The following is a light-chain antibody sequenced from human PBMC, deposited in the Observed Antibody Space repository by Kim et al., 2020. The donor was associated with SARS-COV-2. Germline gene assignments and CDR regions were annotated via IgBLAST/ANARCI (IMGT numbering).Light chain of an antibody. V-gene: IGLV6-57*02. J-gene: IGLJ2*01. CDR1: SGSIASNY. Sequence: NFMLTHPHSVSESPGKTVTISCTGSSGSIASNYVQWYQQRPGSAPTTVIYEDNQRPSGVPDRFSGSIDSSSNSASLTISGLKTEDEADYYCQSYDSSNPYVVFGGGTQLTVL. CDR2: EDN. CDR3: QSYDSSNPYVV.